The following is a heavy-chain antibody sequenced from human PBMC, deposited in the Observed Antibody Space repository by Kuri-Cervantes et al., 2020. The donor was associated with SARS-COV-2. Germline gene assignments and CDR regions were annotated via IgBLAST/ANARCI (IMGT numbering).Heavy chain of an antibody. CDR2: ISAYNGNT. J-gene: IGHJ5*02. V-gene: IGHV1-18*01. D-gene: IGHD3-3*01. Sequence: ASVKVSCKASGYTFISYGISWVRQDPGQGLEWMGWISAYNGNTNYAQKLQGRVTMTTNTSTSTAYMELCSLRSEDTAVYYCARGLLGPDYDFWSGYRNNGFDPWGQGTRVTVSS. CDR3: ARGLLGPDYDFWSGYRNNGFDP. CDR1: GYTFISYG.